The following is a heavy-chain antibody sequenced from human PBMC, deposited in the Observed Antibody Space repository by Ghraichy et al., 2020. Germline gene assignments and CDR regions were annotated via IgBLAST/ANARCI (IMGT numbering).Heavy chain of an antibody. CDR3: ARVDNWNYFRWFDP. V-gene: IGHV4-4*07. D-gene: IGHD1-7*01. J-gene: IGHJ5*02. CDR2: IYTSGST. CDR1: GGSISSYY. Sequence: SETLSLTCTVSGGSISSYYWSWIRQPAGKGLEWIGRIYTSGSTNYNPSLKSRVTMSVDTSKNQFSPKLSSVTAADTAVYYCARVDNWNYFRWFDPWGQGTLVTVSS.